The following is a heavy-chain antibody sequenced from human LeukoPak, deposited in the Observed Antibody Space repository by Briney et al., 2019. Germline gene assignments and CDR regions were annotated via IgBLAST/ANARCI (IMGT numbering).Heavy chain of an antibody. V-gene: IGHV3-23*01. D-gene: IGHD5-24*01. CDR2: ISNTGATT. Sequence: GGSLRLSCAASGFTFSTYAMSWVRQAPGKGLEWVSTISNTGATTYDADSGKGRFTISRDNSNNTLYLQMNSLRAEDTAVYCCAKVCRDGYNRDCFDPWGQGTLVTVSS. CDR1: GFTFSTYA. J-gene: IGHJ5*02. CDR3: AKVCRDGYNRDCFDP.